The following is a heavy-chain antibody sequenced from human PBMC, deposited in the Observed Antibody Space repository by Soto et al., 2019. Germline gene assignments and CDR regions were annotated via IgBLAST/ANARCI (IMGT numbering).Heavy chain of an antibody. CDR2: INHSGST. CDR3: ARGERIVGATYGAWFDP. V-gene: IGHV4-34*01. CDR1: GGSFSGYY. D-gene: IGHD1-26*01. J-gene: IGHJ5*02. Sequence: SDTLSLTCAVYGGSFSGYYWSWIRQPPGKGLEWIGEINHSGSTNYNPSLKSRVTISVDTSKNQFSLKLSSVTAADTAVYYCARGERIVGATYGAWFDPWGQGTLVTVSS.